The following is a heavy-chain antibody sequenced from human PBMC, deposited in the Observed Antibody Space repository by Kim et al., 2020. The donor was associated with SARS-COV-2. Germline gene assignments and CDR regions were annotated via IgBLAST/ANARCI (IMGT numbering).Heavy chain of an antibody. Sequence: ASVKVSCKASGYTFTSYAMHWVRQAPGQRLEWMGWINAGNGNTKYSQKFQGRVTITRDTSASTAYMELSSLRSEDTAVYYCARGESPSYYYYGMDVWGQGTTVTVSS. CDR2: INAGNGNT. CDR1: GYTFTSYA. CDR3: ARGESPSYYYYGMDV. J-gene: IGHJ6*02. V-gene: IGHV1-3*01. D-gene: IGHD3-16*01.